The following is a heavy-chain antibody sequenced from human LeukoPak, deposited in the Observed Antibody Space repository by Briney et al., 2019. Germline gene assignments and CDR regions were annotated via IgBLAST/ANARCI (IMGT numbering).Heavy chain of an antibody. Sequence: GGSLRLSCAASAFTFSSYAMSWVRHAPGKGLEWVSSISGSGCSTYYADSVKGRFTISRDNFKNALYLQMNSLRAEDTAVYYCAKDIAAAGTGTSLFDYWGQGTLVTVSS. CDR2: ISGSGCST. CDR1: AFTFSSYA. J-gene: IGHJ4*02. V-gene: IGHV3-23*01. D-gene: IGHD6-13*01. CDR3: AKDIAAAGTGTSLFDY.